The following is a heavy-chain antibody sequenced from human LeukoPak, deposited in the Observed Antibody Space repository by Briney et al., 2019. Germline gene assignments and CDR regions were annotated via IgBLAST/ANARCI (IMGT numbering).Heavy chain of an antibody. CDR1: GFTFTTYA. Sequence: GGSLRLSCAASGFTFTTYAMSWVRQAPGRGLEWVSAISGSGTYIYYADSVRGRFTVSRDNSKNTLYLQMSSLRGEDTAVYYCAKAVASGRSFDYWAQGTLVTVSS. D-gene: IGHD6-19*01. V-gene: IGHV3-23*01. CDR3: AKAVASGRSFDY. CDR2: ISGSGTYI. J-gene: IGHJ4*02.